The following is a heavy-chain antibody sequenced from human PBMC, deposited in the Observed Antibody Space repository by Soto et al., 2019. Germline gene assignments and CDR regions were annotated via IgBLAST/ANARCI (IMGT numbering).Heavy chain of an antibody. CDR1: GFTFGIYW. D-gene: IGHD3-10*01. Sequence: EVQLEESGGGLVQPGGSLRLSCAASGFTFGIYWMSWVRQAPGKGLEWLATIRCDASEKKYVDSVTGRCTMSRINAKNSLYMQIDRPRAEDTAVYYFAIDSGYGSGTTVRAKLDYWGHGPLVTLSS. CDR2: IRCDASEK. J-gene: IGHJ4*01. CDR3: AIDSGYGSGTTVRAKLDY. V-gene: IGHV3-7*01.